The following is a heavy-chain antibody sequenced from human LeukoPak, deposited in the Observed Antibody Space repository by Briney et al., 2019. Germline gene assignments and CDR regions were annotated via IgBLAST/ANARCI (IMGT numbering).Heavy chain of an antibody. CDR3: ANLVGIWLQDFDY. Sequence: GGSLRLSCAASGFTFSSYAMSWVRQAPGKGLEWVSAISGSGGSTYYADSVRGRFTISRENSKNTLYLQMTSQRAEDTAVYYCANLVGIWLQDFDYWGQGTQATVSS. CDR1: GFTFSSYA. D-gene: IGHD5-24*01. V-gene: IGHV3-23*01. CDR2: ISGSGGST. J-gene: IGHJ4*02.